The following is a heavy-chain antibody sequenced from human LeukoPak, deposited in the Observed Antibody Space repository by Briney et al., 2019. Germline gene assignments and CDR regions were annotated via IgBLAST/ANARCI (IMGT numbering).Heavy chain of an antibody. V-gene: IGHV1-69*06. CDR2: IIPIFGTA. CDR1: GGTFSSYA. D-gene: IGHD2-2*01. J-gene: IGHJ6*03. Sequence: SVKVSCKASGGTFSSYAISWVRQAPGQGLEWMGGIIPIFGTANYARKFQGRVTITADKSTSTAYMELSSLRSEDTAVYYCARGGSGVPAAPYYYYYMDVWGKGTTVTVSS. CDR3: ARGGSGVPAAPYYYYYMDV.